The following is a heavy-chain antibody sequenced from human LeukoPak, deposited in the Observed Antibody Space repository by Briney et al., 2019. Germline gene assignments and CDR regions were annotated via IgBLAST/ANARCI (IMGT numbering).Heavy chain of an antibody. CDR3: ARVLLERPGIDSFDM. V-gene: IGHV3-48*01. CDR2: INSGSSTI. J-gene: IGHJ3*02. CDR1: EFSLRSYS. D-gene: IGHD1-1*01. Sequence: GGSLRLSCGASEFSLRSYSMDWVRQAPGRGLEWVSHINSGSSTIYYADSVKGRFTISRDNAGNSLYLHMNSLRAEDTAVYYCARVLLERPGIDSFDMWGQGTMVTVSS.